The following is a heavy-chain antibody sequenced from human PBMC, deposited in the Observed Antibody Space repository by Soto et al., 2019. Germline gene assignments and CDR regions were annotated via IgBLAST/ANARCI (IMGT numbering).Heavy chain of an antibody. J-gene: IGHJ2*01. D-gene: IGHD5-12*01. CDR3: ARGNHRWLQLWYFDL. CDR1: GGTFSNYP. V-gene: IGHV1-69*12. Sequence: QVQLVQSGAEVKKPGSSVKVSCKASGGTFSNYPVSWVRQAPGQGLEWMGGIIPVFGTVNYAQKFQGRLTITADESPSTADMELSSLRAEDTDVYYCARGNHRWLQLWYFDLWGRGTLVTVSS. CDR2: IIPVFGTV.